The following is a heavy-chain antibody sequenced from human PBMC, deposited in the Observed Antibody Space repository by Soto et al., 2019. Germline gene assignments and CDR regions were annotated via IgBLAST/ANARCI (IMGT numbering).Heavy chain of an antibody. CDR3: ATWFSDKYDFGGRLHY. D-gene: IGHD3-3*01. J-gene: IGHJ4*02. V-gene: IGHV3-33*05. Sequence: QVQLVESGGGVVQPGTSLRLSCAASGFTFSRHGMHWVRQAPGKGLEWLASVAFDGSIRYYGGSVNGRFTISRDNSMNTLYLQMNSLRAEDTAVYYCATWFSDKYDFGGRLHYWGQGTLVTVSS. CDR2: VAFDGSIR. CDR1: GFTFSRHG.